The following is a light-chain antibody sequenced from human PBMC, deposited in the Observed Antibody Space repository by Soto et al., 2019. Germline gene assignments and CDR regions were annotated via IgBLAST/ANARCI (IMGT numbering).Light chain of an antibody. J-gene: IGKJ1*01. V-gene: IGKV2-30*01. Sequence: VVMTQSPLSLPVTLGQPASISCKSSQSPVYSDGITYLNWFHQRPGQSPRRLIYQVSNRASGVPDRFSGSGSGTDFTLKISRVEAEDVGFYYCMQGAHWPWTFGQGTKVEIK. CDR1: QSPVYSDGITY. CDR2: QVS. CDR3: MQGAHWPWT.